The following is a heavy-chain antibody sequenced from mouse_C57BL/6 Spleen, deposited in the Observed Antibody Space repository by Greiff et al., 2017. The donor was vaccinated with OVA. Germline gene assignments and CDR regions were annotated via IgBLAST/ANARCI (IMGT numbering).Heavy chain of an antibody. V-gene: IGHV1-80*01. D-gene: IGHD1-1*01. Sequence: QVQLQQSGAELVKPGASVKISCKASGYAFSSYWMNWVKQRPGTGLEWIGQIYPGDGDTNYNGKFKGKATLTADKSSSTAYMQLSSLTSEDSAVYFCARNRYYGSSPYYFDYWGQGTTLTVSS. CDR3: ARNRYYGSSPYYFDY. CDR1: GYAFSSYW. CDR2: IYPGDGDT. J-gene: IGHJ2*01.